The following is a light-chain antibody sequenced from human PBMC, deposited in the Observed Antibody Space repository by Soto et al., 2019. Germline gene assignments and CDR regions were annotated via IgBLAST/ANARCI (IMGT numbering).Light chain of an antibody. Sequence: DIQMTQSPLSLSASVGDRVTITCRASQSIGFYLSWYQHRLGKAPKLLIYAASTLQSGVSSRFSGSASGTNFSLTISGLQPEDFATYYCQNSFGNLWTFGPGTKVDIK. V-gene: IGKV1-39*01. CDR3: QNSFGNLWT. CDR1: QSIGFY. CDR2: AAS. J-gene: IGKJ3*01.